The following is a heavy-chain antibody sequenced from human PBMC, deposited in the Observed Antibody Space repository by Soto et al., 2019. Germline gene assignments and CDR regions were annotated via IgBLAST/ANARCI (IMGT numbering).Heavy chain of an antibody. V-gene: IGHV1-2*02. J-gene: IGHJ4*02. CDR2: INPNSGAT. CDR1: GYTFTDYY. CDR3: ARGPTKFDILTTYSTGLDH. Sequence: QVHLVQSGAEVKKPGASLRVSCTASGYTFTDYYMHWVRQAPGQGLEWMGCINPNSGATDFAQNFRGRVSLAKDTVLPPVYMEVSSLRSDDTAVYYCARGPTKFDILTTYSTGLDHWGQGTLVTVSS. D-gene: IGHD3-9*01.